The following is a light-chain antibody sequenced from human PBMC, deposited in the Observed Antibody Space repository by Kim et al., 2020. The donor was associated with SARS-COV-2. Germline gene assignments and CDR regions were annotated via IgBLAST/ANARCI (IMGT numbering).Light chain of an antibody. V-gene: IGKV1-5*03. J-gene: IGKJ2*01. CDR2: KAS. CDR3: QQYDNY. Sequence: SPLSASVRDRGINTCRARQSKSMLLAWDQQKPWNAPKLLVSKASSLQSGGPSRFQGSGSGTEFTLTISSLQPDDFGTYYCQQYDNYFGQGTKLEIK. CDR1: QSKSML.